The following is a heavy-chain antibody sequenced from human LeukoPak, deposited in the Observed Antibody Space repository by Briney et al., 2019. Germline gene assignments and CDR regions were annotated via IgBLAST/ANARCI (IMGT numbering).Heavy chain of an antibody. D-gene: IGHD3-22*01. CDR2: INSDGSST. CDR3: ASQYFYDSSGYYREHDY. CDR1: GFTFEDYA. V-gene: IGHV3-74*01. Sequence: GGSLRLSCAASGFTFEDYAMHWVRQAPGKGLVWVSRINSDGSSTSYADSVKGRFTISRDNAKNTLYLQMNSLRAEDTAVYYCASQYFYDSSGYYREHDYWGQGTLVTVSS. J-gene: IGHJ4*02.